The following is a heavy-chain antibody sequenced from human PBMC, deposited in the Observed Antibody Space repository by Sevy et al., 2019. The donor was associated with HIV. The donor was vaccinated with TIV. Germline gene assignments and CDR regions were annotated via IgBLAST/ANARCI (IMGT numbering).Heavy chain of an antibody. D-gene: IGHD2-2*01. Sequence: ASVKVSCKASGGTFSSYAISWVRQAPGQGLEWMGGIIPIFGTANYAQKFQGRVTITADDSTSTAYREPSSLGSEETDVYYCARAGYCSSTSCYGQPDYYYYYSMDVWGQGTTVTVSS. CDR1: GGTFSSYA. V-gene: IGHV1-69*13. CDR2: IIPIFGTA. J-gene: IGHJ6*02. CDR3: ARAGYCSSTSCYGQPDYYYYYSMDV.